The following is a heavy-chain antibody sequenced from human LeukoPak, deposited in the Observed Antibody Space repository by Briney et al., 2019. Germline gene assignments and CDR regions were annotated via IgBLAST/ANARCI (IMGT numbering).Heavy chain of an antibody. CDR3: ATDSDSSGWYKFDY. CDR2: IIPIFGTA. Sequence: ASVKVSCKASGGTFSSYAISWVRQAPGQGLEWMGGIIPIFGTANYAQKFQGRVTMTEDTSTDTAYMELSSLRSEDTAVYYCATDSDSSGWYKFDYWGQGTLVTVSS. CDR1: GGTFSSYA. D-gene: IGHD6-19*01. V-gene: IGHV1-69*06. J-gene: IGHJ4*02.